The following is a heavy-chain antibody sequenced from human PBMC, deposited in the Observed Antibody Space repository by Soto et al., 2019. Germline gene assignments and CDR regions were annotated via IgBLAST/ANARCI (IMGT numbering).Heavy chain of an antibody. D-gene: IGHD2-15*01. Sequence: GGSLRLSCAASGFTFSSYAMSWVRQAPGKGLEWVSAISGSGGSTYYADSVKGRFTISRDNSKNTLYLQMNSLRAEDTAVYYCAKTPRGCSGGSCYDYWGQGTLVTVSS. CDR2: ISGSGGST. CDR3: AKTPRGCSGGSCYDY. CDR1: GFTFSSYA. V-gene: IGHV3-23*01. J-gene: IGHJ4*02.